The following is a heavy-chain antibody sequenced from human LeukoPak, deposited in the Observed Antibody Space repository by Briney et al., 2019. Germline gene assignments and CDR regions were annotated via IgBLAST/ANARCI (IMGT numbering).Heavy chain of an antibody. J-gene: IGHJ5*02. D-gene: IGHD6-13*01. CDR1: GYTFTSYG. V-gene: IGHV1-18*01. CDR2: ISAYNGNT. Sequence: ASVKVSCTASGYTFTSYGISWERQAPGQGLEWMGWISAYNGNTNYAQKLQGRVTMTTDTSTSTAYMELRSLRSDDTAVYYCARAPGIAAAGWFDPWGQGTLVTVSS. CDR3: ARAPGIAAAGWFDP.